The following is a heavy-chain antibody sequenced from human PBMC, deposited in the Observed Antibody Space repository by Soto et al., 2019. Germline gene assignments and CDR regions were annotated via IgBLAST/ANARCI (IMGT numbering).Heavy chain of an antibody. Sequence: QVQLVESGGGVVQPGRSLRLSCAASGFTFSSYGMHWVRQAPGKGLXWVAVIWYDGSNKYYADSVKGRFTISRDNSKNTLYLQMNSLRAEDTAVYYCARDHYDFWSGYSDYYYYYYMDVWGKGTTVTVSS. J-gene: IGHJ6*03. CDR2: IWYDGSNK. D-gene: IGHD3-3*01. CDR1: GFTFSSYG. V-gene: IGHV3-33*01. CDR3: ARDHYDFWSGYSDYYYYYYMDV.